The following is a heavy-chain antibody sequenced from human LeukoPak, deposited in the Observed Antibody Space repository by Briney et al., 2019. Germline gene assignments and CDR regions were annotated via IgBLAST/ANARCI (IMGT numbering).Heavy chain of an antibody. V-gene: IGHV3-7*01. CDR2: INKDGSEI. J-gene: IGHJ4*02. Sequence: GGSLRLPCAASGFTFSNYWMSWVRQAPGKGLEWVAHINKDGSEIYYVDSVKGRFTISRDNAKSSLSLQMNSLRVEDTAVYYCARDKVTYWGQGILVTVSS. CDR1: GFTFSNYW. CDR3: ARDKVTY.